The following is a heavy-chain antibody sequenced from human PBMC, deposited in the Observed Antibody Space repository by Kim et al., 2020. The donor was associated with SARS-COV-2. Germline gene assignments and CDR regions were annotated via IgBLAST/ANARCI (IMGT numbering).Heavy chain of an antibody. V-gene: IGHV4-34*01. Sequence: SETLSLTCAVYVGSFRNYYWSWIRQSPETGLEWIGEITHSGYTKYNPSLKSRVTISVDTSKNQFSLKLNSVTAADTAVYFCSRGQFDLWGRGTLVTVSS. CDR1: VGSFRNYY. J-gene: IGHJ2*01. CDR3: SRGQFDL. CDR2: ITHSGYT.